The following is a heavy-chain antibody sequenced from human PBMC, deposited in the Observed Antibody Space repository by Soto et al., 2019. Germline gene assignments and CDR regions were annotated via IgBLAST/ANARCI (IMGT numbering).Heavy chain of an antibody. CDR2: IYGSGTT. D-gene: IGHD2-8*02. CDR3: AKDIPGGIPPP. Sequence: PSETLSLTCTVSGDSLSGYFWSWIRQPADKGLEWIGRIYGSGTTIYNPSLRGRVTISLDTSKNQFSLKLTSVTAADTAVYYCAKDIPGGIPPPWGHGXLVTVSS. CDR1: GDSLSGYF. J-gene: IGHJ5*02. V-gene: IGHV4-4*07.